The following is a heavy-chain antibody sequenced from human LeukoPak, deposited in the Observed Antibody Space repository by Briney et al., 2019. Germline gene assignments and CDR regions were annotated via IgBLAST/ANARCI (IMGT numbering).Heavy chain of an antibody. CDR3: ARGLTGYFSPHYYYYYMDV. CDR2: IYPGDSDT. D-gene: IGHD3-9*01. J-gene: IGHJ6*03. V-gene: IGHV5-51*01. CDR1: GYSFTSYW. Sequence: GESLKISCKGSGYSFTSYWIGWVRQMPGKGLEWMGIIYPGDSDTRYSPSFQGQVTISADKSISTAYLQWSSLKASDTAMYYCARGLTGYFSPHYYYYYMDVWGKGTTVTVSS.